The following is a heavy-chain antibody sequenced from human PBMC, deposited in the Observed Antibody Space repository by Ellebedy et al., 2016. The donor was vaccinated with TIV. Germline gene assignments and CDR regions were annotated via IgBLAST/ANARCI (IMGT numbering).Heavy chain of an antibody. CDR3: ARSKVSGTMVHQFITKYFYYYMDV. J-gene: IGHJ6*03. D-gene: IGHD3-10*01. CDR1: GDSISSLDNY. V-gene: IGHV4-31*03. CDR2: IYRSGAT. Sequence: SETLSLTXTVSGDSISSLDNYWTWIRQHPGKGLEWICYIYRSGATYYNPSLRNRVTISADMSQNQLSLKVNSVTAADTAVYYCARSKVSGTMVHQFITKYFYYYMDVWGTGTTVTVSS.